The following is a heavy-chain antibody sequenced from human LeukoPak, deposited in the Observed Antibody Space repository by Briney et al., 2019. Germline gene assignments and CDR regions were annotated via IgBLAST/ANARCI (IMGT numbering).Heavy chain of an antibody. J-gene: IGHJ4*02. CDR2: ISSSSSYI. CDR3: ASDCSSTSCHPGGDY. D-gene: IGHD2-2*01. V-gene: IGHV3-21*01. CDR1: GFTFSSYS. Sequence: GGSLRLSCAGSGFTFSSYSMNWVRQAPGKGLEWVSSISSSSSYIYYADSVKGRFTISRDNAKNSLYLQMNSLRAEDTAVYYCASDCSSTSCHPGGDYWGQGTLVTVSS.